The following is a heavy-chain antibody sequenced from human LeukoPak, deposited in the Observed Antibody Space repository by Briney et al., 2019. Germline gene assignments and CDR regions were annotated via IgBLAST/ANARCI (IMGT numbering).Heavy chain of an antibody. CDR1: GGSISSGDYY. D-gene: IGHD3-3*01. CDR2: IYYSGST. V-gene: IGHV4-30-4*08. J-gene: IGHJ5*02. CDR3: ARSFGVGRDGWFDP. Sequence: SETLSHTCTVSGGSISSGDYYWSWIRQPPGKGLEWIGYIYYSGSTYYNPSLKSRVTISVDTSKNQFSLKLSSVTAADTAVYYCARSFGVGRDGWFDPWGQGTLVTVSS.